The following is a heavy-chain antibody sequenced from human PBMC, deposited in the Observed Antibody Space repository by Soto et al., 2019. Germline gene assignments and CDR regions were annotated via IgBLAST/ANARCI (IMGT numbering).Heavy chain of an antibody. CDR2: IYWDDDK. CDR3: AHSWYCSGGSCYYSNRFDP. J-gene: IGHJ5*02. V-gene: IGHV2-5*02. Sequence: QITLKESGPTLVKPTQTLTLTCTFSGFSLSTSGVGVGWIRQPPGKALEWLALIYWDDDKRYSPSLKSRLTTTKDTSKTQVVLTMTNMDPVDTATYSCAHSWYCSGGSCYYSNRFDPWGQGTLVTVSS. CDR1: GFSLSTSGVG. D-gene: IGHD2-15*01.